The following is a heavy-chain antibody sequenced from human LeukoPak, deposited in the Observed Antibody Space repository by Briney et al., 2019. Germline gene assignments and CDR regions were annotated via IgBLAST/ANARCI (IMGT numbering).Heavy chain of an antibody. CDR1: GFTFSTYA. CDR2: ISGSGGTT. J-gene: IGHJ4*02. D-gene: IGHD1-26*01. Sequence: LAGGSLRLSCAASGFTFSTYAMTWVRQAPGKGLEWVSAISGSGGTTFYADSVKGRITMSRDNSKSTLFLQMNSLRAEDTAVYYCGRIASGTNIDYWGQGTLLTVSS. CDR3: GRIASGTNIDY. V-gene: IGHV3-23*01.